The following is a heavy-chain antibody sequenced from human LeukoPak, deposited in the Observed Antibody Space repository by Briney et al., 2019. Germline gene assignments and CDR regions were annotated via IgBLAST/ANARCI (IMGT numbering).Heavy chain of an antibody. J-gene: IGHJ1*01. Sequence: TGGSLRLSCAASGFTFSKVWMSWVRQAPGKGLEWVGRIKSKTGGGTIDYAAPVKGRFTISRDDSKDTLFLQMNSLKTEDTAVYYCTTDLSELDDSGYYAKYFHHWGQGTLVSVSS. D-gene: IGHD3-22*01. V-gene: IGHV3-15*01. CDR1: GFTFSKVW. CDR2: IKSKTGGGTI. CDR3: TTDLSELDDSGYYAKYFHH.